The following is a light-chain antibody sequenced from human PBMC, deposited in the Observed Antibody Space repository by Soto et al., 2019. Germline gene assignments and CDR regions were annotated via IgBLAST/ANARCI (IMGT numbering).Light chain of an antibody. CDR1: QSISSY. CDR2: AAS. J-gene: IGKJ3*01. V-gene: IGKV1-39*01. CDR3: QQSYSTPFT. Sequence: DIPMTQSPSSLSAFVGDRVTITCRASQSISSYLNWYQQKPGKAPKLRLYAASTLQSGVPSRFSGSGSGTDFTLTISSLQPEDFGTYYCQQSYSTPFTFGPGPKLDIK.